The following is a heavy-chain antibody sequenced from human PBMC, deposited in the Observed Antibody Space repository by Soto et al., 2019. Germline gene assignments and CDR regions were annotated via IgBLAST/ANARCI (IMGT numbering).Heavy chain of an antibody. V-gene: IGHV3-7*01. Sequence: DVRLVESGGGLVQTGKSLRLSCEVSEMTFSLFSMSWVRRVPGKRLEWVATIKDDGTEKSYVESVKGLFTISRDNDMNSLYLGIKDLRVDDSSVYYCVRGPLAIEGGHYYYYYMHVWGKGTTITVSS. J-gene: IGHJ6*03. CDR1: EMTFSLFS. CDR3: VRGPLAIEGGHYYYYYMHV. CDR2: IKDDGTEK. D-gene: IGHD2-2*01.